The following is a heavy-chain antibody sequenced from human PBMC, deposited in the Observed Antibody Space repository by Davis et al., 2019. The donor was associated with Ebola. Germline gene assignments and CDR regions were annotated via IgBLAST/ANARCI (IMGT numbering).Heavy chain of an antibody. J-gene: IGHJ6*02. Sequence: ASVKVSCKASGYTFTSYDINWVRQAPGQGLEWMGWINPNSGGTNYAQKFQGWVTMTRDTSISTAYMELSRLRSEDTAVYYCARAPSIAARPGYYYGMDVWGQGTTVTVSS. V-gene: IGHV1-2*04. CDR1: GYTFTSYD. CDR3: ARAPSIAARPGYYYGMDV. D-gene: IGHD6-6*01. CDR2: INPNSGGT.